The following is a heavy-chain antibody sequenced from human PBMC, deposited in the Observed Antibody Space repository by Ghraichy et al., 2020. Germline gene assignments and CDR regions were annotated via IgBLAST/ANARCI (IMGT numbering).Heavy chain of an antibody. J-gene: IGHJ4*02. V-gene: IGHV1-69*04. CDR1: GGTFSSYA. CDR3: ARESEYFDWISRSFDY. CDR2: IIPILGIA. D-gene: IGHD3-9*01. Sequence: SVKVSCKASGGTFSSYAISWVRQAPGQGLEWMGRIIPILGIANYAQKFQGRVTITADKSTSTAYMELSSLRSEDTAGYYCARESEYFDWISRSFDYWGQGTLVTVSS.